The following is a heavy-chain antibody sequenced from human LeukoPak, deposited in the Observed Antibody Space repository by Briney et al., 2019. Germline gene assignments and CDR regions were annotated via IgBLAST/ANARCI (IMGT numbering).Heavy chain of an antibody. J-gene: IGHJ5*02. CDR1: GYTFTSYG. CDR3: ARDMYDSSGSNWFDP. Sequence: ASVKVSCKASGYTFTSYGISWVRQAPGQGLEWMGWISAYNGNTNYAQKLQGRVTMTTDTSTSTAYMELRSLRSDDTAVYYRARDMYDSSGSNWFDPWGQGTLVTVSS. CDR2: ISAYNGNT. D-gene: IGHD3-22*01. V-gene: IGHV1-18*01.